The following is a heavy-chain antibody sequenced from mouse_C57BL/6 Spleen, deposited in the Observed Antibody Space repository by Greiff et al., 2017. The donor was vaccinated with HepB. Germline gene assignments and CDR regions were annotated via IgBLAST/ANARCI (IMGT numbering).Heavy chain of an antibody. V-gene: IGHV1-55*01. CDR2: IYPGSGST. J-gene: IGHJ1*03. CDR1: GYTFTSYW. CDR3: ARKAPTGRYWYFDV. D-gene: IGHD2-10*01. Sequence: QVQLQQPGAELVKPGASVKMSCKASGYTFTSYWITWVKQRPGQGLEWIGDIYPGSGSTNYNEKFKSKATLTVDTSASTAYMQLSSLTSEDSAVYYCARKAPTGRYWYFDVWGTGTTVTVSS.